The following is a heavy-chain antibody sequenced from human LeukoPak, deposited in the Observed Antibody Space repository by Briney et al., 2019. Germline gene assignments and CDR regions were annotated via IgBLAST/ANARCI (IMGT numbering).Heavy chain of an antibody. D-gene: IGHD1-1*01. CDR2: IGYDGRNK. CDR1: GFTFSSYG. Sequence: PGGSLRLSCAASGFTFSSYGIHWVRQAPGKGLEWVTFIGYDGRNKYYADSVKGRFTISRDNARNSLYLQVNSLRAEDTAVYYCARGLPYNDAFDIWGPGTMVTVSS. V-gene: IGHV3-30*02. CDR3: ARGLPYNDAFDI. J-gene: IGHJ3*02.